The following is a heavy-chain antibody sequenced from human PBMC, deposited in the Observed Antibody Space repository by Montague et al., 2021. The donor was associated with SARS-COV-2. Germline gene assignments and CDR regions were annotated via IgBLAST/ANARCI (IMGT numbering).Heavy chain of an antibody. D-gene: IGHD2-15*01. V-gene: IGHV3-30-3*01. CDR1: GFTFSSYA. J-gene: IGHJ4*02. Sequence: SLRLSCAASGFTFSSYAMHWVRQAPGKGLEWVAVISYDGSNKYYADSVKGRFTISRDNSKNTLYLQMNSLRAEDTAVYYCARDKDLYCSGGSCYSLDYYDSSGYSLRGYFDYWGQGTLVTVTP. CDR3: ARDKDLYCSGGSCYSLDYYDSSGYSLRGYFDY. CDR2: ISYDGSNK.